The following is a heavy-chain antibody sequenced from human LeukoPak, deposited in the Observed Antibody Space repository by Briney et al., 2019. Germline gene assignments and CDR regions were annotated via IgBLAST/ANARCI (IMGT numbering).Heavy chain of an antibody. V-gene: IGHV4-59*01. CDR3: AREGPFGVVIY. Sequence: SETLSLTCTVSGGSISSYYWSWIRQPPGKGLEWIGYIYYSGSTNYNPSLKSRVTISVDTSKNQFSLKLSSVTAADTAVYYCAREGPFGVVIYWGQGTLVTVSS. CDR2: IYYSGST. CDR1: GGSISSYY. D-gene: IGHD3-3*01. J-gene: IGHJ4*02.